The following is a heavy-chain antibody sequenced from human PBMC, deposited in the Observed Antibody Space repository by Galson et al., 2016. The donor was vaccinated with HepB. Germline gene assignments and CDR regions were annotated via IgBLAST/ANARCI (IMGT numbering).Heavy chain of an antibody. CDR2: IRGSGGGI. V-gene: IGHV3-23*01. J-gene: IGHJ3*02. CDR1: GFTFSTYG. CDR3: AKERGSRITMVRGVLDAFDI. D-gene: IGHD3-10*01. Sequence: SLRLSCAASGFTFSTYGMHWVRQAPGKGLEWVSSIRGSGGGIDYADSVKGRSTISRDNSKNTLYLQMSSLRAEDTALYYCAKERGSRITMVRGVLDAFDIWGQGTMVTVSS.